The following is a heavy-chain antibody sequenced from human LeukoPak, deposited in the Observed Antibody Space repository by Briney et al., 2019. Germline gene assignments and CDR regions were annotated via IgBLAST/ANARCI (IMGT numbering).Heavy chain of an antibody. D-gene: IGHD4/OR15-4a*01. CDR1: GFTVSSNS. CDR2: IYSDNT. Sequence: GGSLRLSCTVSGFTVSSNSMSWVREAPGKGLEWVSFIYSDNTHYSDSVKGRFTISRDNSKNTLYLQMNSLRAEDTAVYYCARRAGAYSHPYDYWGQGTLVTVSS. CDR3: ARRAGAYSHPYDY. J-gene: IGHJ4*02. V-gene: IGHV3-53*01.